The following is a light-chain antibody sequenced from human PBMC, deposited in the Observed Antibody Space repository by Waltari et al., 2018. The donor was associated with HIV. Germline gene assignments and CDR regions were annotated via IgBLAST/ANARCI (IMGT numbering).Light chain of an antibody. CDR2: EVT. J-gene: IGLJ3*02. CDR1: SSDVGSYNR. Sequence: QSALTQPASVSGSPGQSITISCPVTSSDVGSYNRVSWYQQYQGKAPKLIIYEVTKRPSGVSNRFSGSKSGNTASLTLSGLQADDEADYYCSSYAGARVFGGGTNLIVL. CDR3: SSYAGARV. V-gene: IGLV2-23*02.